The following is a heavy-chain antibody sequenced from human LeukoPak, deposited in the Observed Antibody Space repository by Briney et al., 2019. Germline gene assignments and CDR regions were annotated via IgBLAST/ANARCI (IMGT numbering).Heavy chain of an antibody. CDR2: IYYSGST. CDR1: GGSISSYY. D-gene: IGHD3-22*01. Sequence: QASETLSLTCTVSGGSISSYYWSWIRQPPGKGLEWIGYIYYSGSTNYNPSLKSRVTISVDTSKNQFSLKLSSVTAADTAVYYCARGPYYYDSSGNFDYWGQGTLVTVSS. J-gene: IGHJ4*02. V-gene: IGHV4-59*08. CDR3: ARGPYYYDSSGNFDY.